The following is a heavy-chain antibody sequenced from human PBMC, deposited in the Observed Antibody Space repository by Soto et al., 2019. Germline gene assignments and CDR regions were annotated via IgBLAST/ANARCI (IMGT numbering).Heavy chain of an antibody. CDR1: GFTFSNAW. J-gene: IGHJ6*02. Sequence: EVQLVESGGGLVKPGGSLRLSCAGSGFTFSNAWMNWVRQAPGKGLEWVGRIKRKIDGEATAYAAPVKGRFTVSRDDSKCALYLHMNSLKGDDTAVYYCTTGSVEGVWGQGTTVTVSS. D-gene: IGHD2-15*01. CDR2: IKRKIDGEAT. CDR3: TTGSVEGV. V-gene: IGHV3-15*07.